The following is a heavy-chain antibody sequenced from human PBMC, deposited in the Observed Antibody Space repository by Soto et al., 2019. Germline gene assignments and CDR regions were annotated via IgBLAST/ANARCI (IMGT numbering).Heavy chain of an antibody. J-gene: IGHJ6*03. CDR3: ARGVEGDILTGPNHYYYSYMDV. CDR1: GFTFSDYY. Sequence: QVQLVESGGGLVKPGGSLRLSCAASGFTFSDYYMSWIRQAPGKGLESVSYISSSGSTIYYADSVKGRFTISRDNAKKSLYLHMHSLRAEDTAVYYCARGVEGDILTGPNHYYYSYMDVWGKGTTVTVSS. V-gene: IGHV3-11*01. D-gene: IGHD3-9*01. CDR2: ISSSGSTI.